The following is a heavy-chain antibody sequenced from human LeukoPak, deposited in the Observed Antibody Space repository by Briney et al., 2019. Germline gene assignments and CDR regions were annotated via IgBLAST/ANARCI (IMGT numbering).Heavy chain of an antibody. CDR1: GFTFSSYA. CDR3: AKDMGGSGSYFDY. D-gene: IGHD3-10*01. CDR2: ISYDGSNK. J-gene: IGHJ4*02. V-gene: IGHV3-30*04. Sequence: GGSLRLSCAASGFTFSSYAMHWVRQAPGKGLEWVAVISYDGSNKYYADSVKGRFTISRDNAKNSLYLQMNSLRAEDTALYYCAKDMGGSGSYFDYWGQGTLVTVSS.